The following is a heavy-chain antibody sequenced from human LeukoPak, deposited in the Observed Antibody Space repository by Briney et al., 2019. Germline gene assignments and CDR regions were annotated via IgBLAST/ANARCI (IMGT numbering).Heavy chain of an antibody. CDR1: GYSFTSGHY. V-gene: IGHV4-38-2*01. Sequence: PSETLSLTCSVSGYSFTSGHYWGWIRQPPGKGLEWNANIYHTGSAHYNPSLKSRVTISVDTSKNQFSLKLSSVTAADTAVYYCARYCTSTTCILRGFDYWGQGTLVAVSS. CDR2: IYHTGSA. D-gene: IGHD2-2*01. J-gene: IGHJ4*02. CDR3: ARYCTSTTCILRGFDY.